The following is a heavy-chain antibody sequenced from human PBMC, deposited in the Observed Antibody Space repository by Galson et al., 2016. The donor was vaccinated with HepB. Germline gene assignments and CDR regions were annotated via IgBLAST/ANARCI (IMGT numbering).Heavy chain of an antibody. CDR3: VRDSGLCSGGSCYGDAVDI. V-gene: IGHV3-7*01. Sequence: SLRLSCAASGFTLSSYWMTWVRQAPGKGLEWVANIKQDGIEKYHADSVRGRFTISRDNTKDSLYLQMSDLRAEDTAVYYCVRDSGLCSGGSCYGDAVDIWGQGTMVTVSS. CDR2: IKQDGIEK. J-gene: IGHJ3*02. D-gene: IGHD2-15*01. CDR1: GFTLSSYW.